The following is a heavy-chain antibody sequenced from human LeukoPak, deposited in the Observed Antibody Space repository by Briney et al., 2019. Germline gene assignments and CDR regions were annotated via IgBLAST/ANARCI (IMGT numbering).Heavy chain of an antibody. J-gene: IGHJ4*02. Sequence: GGSLRLSCAASGFTFSSYGMHWVRQAPGKGLEWVAVIWYDGSNKYYADSVKGRFTISRDNAKNSLYLQMNSLRAEDTAVYYCAREGQYGSGIDYWGQGTLVTVSS. V-gene: IGHV3-33*01. D-gene: IGHD3-10*01. CDR1: GFTFSSYG. CDR3: AREGQYGSGIDY. CDR2: IWYDGSNK.